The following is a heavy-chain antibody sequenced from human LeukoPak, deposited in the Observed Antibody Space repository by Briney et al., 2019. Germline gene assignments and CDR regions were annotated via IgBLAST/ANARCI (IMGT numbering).Heavy chain of an antibody. CDR3: ARDGGLGDYGGSKPHDY. Sequence: GGSLRLSCAASGFTFSDYYMSWLRQAPGKGLEWVSYISSSSSYTNYADSVKGRFTISRDNAKNSLYLQMNSLRAEDTAVYYCARDGGLGDYGGSKPHDYWGQGTLVTVSS. D-gene: IGHD4-23*01. J-gene: IGHJ4*02. CDR1: GFTFSDYY. CDR2: ISSSSSYT. V-gene: IGHV3-11*06.